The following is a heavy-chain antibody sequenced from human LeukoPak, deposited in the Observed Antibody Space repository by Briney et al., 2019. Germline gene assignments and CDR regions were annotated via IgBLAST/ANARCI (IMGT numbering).Heavy chain of an antibody. J-gene: IGHJ4*02. Sequence: GGSLRLSCAASGFTVSTNYMNWVRQAPGKGLEWVSVICSGGSTYYADSVKGRSTISRDNSKNTLYLQMNSLRAEDTAVYYCAKDYYDSSGYTDYGTWGQGTLVTVSS. CDR2: ICSGGST. V-gene: IGHV3-66*01. D-gene: IGHD3-22*01. CDR1: GFTVSTNY. CDR3: AKDYYDSSGYTDYGT.